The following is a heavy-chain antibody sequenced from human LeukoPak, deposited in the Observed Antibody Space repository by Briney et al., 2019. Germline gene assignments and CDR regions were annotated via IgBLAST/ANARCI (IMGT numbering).Heavy chain of an antibody. Sequence: GGSLRLSCAASGFTFDDYAMHWVRQAPGKGLEWVSGISWNGGSIYYADSVKGRFTISRDNAKNSLYLQMNSLRAEDMAVYYCARGSVSSGYYWVFEYWGQGPLVSVSS. V-gene: IGHV3-9*03. CDR1: GFTFDDYA. J-gene: IGHJ4*02. D-gene: IGHD3-22*01. CDR3: ARGSVSSGYYWVFEY. CDR2: ISWNGGSI.